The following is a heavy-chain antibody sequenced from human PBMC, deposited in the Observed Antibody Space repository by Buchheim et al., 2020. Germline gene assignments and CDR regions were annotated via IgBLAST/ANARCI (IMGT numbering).Heavy chain of an antibody. CDR3: ARGYYDFWSGYYINYYYYYYMDV. D-gene: IGHD3-3*01. J-gene: IGHJ6*03. CDR1: GDSISSYY. Sequence: QVQLQESGPGLVKPSETLSLTCTVSGDSISSYYWSWIRQPPGKGLEWIGYIYYSGSTNYNPSLKSRVTISVDTSKNQFSLKLSSVTAADTAVYYCARGYYDFWSGYYINYYYYYYMDVWGKGTT. CDR2: IYYSGST. V-gene: IGHV4-59*01.